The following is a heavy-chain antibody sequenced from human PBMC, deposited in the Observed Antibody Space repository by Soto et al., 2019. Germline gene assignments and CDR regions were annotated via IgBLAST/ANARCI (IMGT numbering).Heavy chain of an antibody. Sequence: SETLSLTCTVSGGSISSYYWSWIRQPPGKGLEWIGYIYYSGSTNYNPSLKSRVTISVDTSKNQFSLKLSSVTAADTAVYYCARDQFRDGPRYYYGMDVWGQGTTVTVSS. CDR1: GGSISSYY. CDR3: ARDQFRDGPRYYYGMDV. V-gene: IGHV4-59*01. CDR2: IYYSGST. J-gene: IGHJ6*02. D-gene: IGHD2-21*01.